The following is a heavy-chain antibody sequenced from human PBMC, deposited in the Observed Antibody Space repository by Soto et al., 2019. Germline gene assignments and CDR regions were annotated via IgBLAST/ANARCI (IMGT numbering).Heavy chain of an antibody. CDR2: IDPSNSYT. D-gene: IGHD6-6*01. CDR3: VRRHSSPSLPDY. V-gene: IGHV5-10-1*01. Sequence: PGESLKISCKGSGYSFTSYWITWVRQMPGKGLEWMGRIDPSNSYTNYSPSFQGHVTISRDTSISTAYLQWNSLKASDTATYYCVRRHSSPSLPDYWGQGPLVTVSS. CDR1: GYSFTSYW. J-gene: IGHJ4*02.